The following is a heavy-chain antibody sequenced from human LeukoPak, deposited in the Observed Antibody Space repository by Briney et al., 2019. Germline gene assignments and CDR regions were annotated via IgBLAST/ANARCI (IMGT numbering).Heavy chain of an antibody. Sequence: GGSLRLSCAASGFTFSSYEMDWVRQAPGKGLEWVSYISSSGSTIYYADSVKGRFTISRDNAKNSLYLQMNSLRAEDTAVYYCAELGITMIGGVWGKGTTVTIS. J-gene: IGHJ6*03. CDR1: GFTFSSYE. D-gene: IGHD3-10*02. CDR2: ISSSGSTI. V-gene: IGHV3-48*03. CDR3: AELGITMIGGV.